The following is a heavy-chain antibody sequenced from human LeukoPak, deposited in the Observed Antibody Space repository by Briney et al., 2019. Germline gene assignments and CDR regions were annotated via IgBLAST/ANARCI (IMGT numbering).Heavy chain of an antibody. CDR3: AGNPSLELGIGDAFDI. D-gene: IGHD7-27*01. CDR1: GYTFTSYG. CDR2: ISAYNGNT. J-gene: IGHJ3*02. V-gene: IGHV1-18*01. Sequence: ASVKVSCKASGYTFTSYGISWVRQAPGQGLEWMGWISAYNGNTNYAQKLQGRVTMTTDTSTSTAYMELRSLRSDDTAVYYCAGNPSLELGIGDAFDIWGQGTMVTVSS.